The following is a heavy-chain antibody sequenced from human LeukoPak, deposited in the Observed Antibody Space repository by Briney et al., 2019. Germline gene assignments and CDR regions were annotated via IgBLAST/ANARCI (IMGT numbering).Heavy chain of an antibody. J-gene: IGHJ4*02. D-gene: IGHD6-19*01. CDR2: INPNSGGT. V-gene: IGHV1-2*02. Sequence: ASVTVSCTASGYTFTDYYMHWVRQAPGQGLEWMGWINPNSGGTNYAQKFQGTVTMTRDTSISTAYMELSRLRSDDTAVYYCAREGRGWYIDYWGQGTLVTVSS. CDR1: GYTFTDYY. CDR3: AREGRGWYIDY.